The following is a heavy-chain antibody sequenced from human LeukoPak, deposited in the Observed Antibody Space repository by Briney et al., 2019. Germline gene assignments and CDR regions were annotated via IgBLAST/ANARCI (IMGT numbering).Heavy chain of an antibody. V-gene: IGHV3-7*01. D-gene: IGHD5-18*01. J-gene: IGHJ4*02. CDR1: GFTFSSYW. CDR2: IKQDGSEK. CDR3: ARVRYSYGWAFYY. Sequence: GGSLRLSCAASGFTFSSYWMSWVRQAPGKGREWVANIKQDGSEKYYVDSVKGRFTISRDNAKNSLYLQMNSMRAEDTAVYYCARVRYSYGWAFYYWGQGTLVTVSS.